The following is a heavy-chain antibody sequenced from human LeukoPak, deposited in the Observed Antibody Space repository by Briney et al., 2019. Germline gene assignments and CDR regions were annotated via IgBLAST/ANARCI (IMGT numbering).Heavy chain of an antibody. D-gene: IGHD4-23*01. V-gene: IGHV3-7*01. Sequence: GGSLRLSCTASGFTFSGSWMTWVRQTPGKGLEWVANIGEDGTEKNCVDSVKGRFTISRDNAKNSLFLQMNSLRAEDTAVYYCARTPWVVTGYYFDYWGQGTLVTVSS. J-gene: IGHJ4*02. CDR1: GFTFSGSW. CDR2: IGEDGTEK. CDR3: ARTPWVVTGYYFDY.